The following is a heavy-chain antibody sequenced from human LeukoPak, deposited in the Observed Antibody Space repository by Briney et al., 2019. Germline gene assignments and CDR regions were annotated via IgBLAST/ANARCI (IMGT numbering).Heavy chain of an antibody. J-gene: IGHJ5*02. CDR1: GDSISHGTHY. CDR3: AREFLASRRNWVDP. Sequence: NPSQTLSLTCSVSGDSISHGTHYWSWIRQSAGQGLEWIGRVYITGVTNYNPSLKTRVTISVDPSLNQFSLSLTSVTPADTAVYYCAREFLASRRNWVDPWGQGTLVTVSS. D-gene: IGHD6-6*01. V-gene: IGHV4-61*02. CDR2: VYITGVT.